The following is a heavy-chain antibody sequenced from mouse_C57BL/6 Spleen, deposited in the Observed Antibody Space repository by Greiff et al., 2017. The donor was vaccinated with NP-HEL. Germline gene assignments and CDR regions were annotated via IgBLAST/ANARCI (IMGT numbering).Heavy chain of an antibody. V-gene: IGHV1-81*01. J-gene: IGHJ2*01. CDR3: ARVGLTGTEGYVDY. CDR2: IYPRSGNT. CDR1: GYTFTSYG. Sequence: VQLQESGAELARPGASVKLSCKASGYTFTSYGISWVKQRTGQGLEWIGEIYPRSGNTYYNEKFKGKATLTADKSSSTAYMELRSLTSEDSAVYFCARVGLTGTEGYVDYWGQGTTLTVSS. D-gene: IGHD4-1*01.